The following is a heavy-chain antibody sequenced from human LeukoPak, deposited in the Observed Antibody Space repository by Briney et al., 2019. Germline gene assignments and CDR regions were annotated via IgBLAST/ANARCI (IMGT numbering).Heavy chain of an antibody. CDR1: GGSISSSSYY. D-gene: IGHD6-19*01. Sequence: SETLSLTCTVSGGSISSSSYYWGWIRQPPGKGLERIGRIYYSGSTYYNPSLKSRVTISVDTSKNQFSLKLSTVTAADTAVYYCARGKEPVAGSLSHFDYWGQGTLVTVSS. CDR2: IYYSGST. CDR3: ARGKEPVAGSLSHFDY. J-gene: IGHJ4*02. V-gene: IGHV4-39*01.